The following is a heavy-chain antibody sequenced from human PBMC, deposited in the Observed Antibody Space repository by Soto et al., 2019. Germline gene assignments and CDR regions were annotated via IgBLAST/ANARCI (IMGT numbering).Heavy chain of an antibody. CDR2: IYRTGSI. CDR1: GGSFTSNNW. J-gene: IGHJ4*02. CDR3: ASRDPGTSVDY. Sequence: SETLSLTCAVSGGSFTSNNWWTGVRQPPGQGLEWIGEIYRTGSINYNPSLKSRVTISLDKSENQFSLKVTSLTAADTAVYYCASRDPGTSVDYWGQGTLVTVS. V-gene: IGHV4-4*02. D-gene: IGHD1-7*01.